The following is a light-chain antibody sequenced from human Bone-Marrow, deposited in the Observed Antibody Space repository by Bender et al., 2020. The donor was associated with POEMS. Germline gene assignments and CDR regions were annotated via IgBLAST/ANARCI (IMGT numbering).Light chain of an antibody. J-gene: IGLJ3*02. CDR2: LTSDGSY. CDR1: SGHSIYA. V-gene: IGLV4-69*01. CDR3: QTWGTGFSWV. Sequence: QLVLTQSPSASVSLGASVKLTCTLSSGHSIYAIAWHQQQPEKGPRFLMKLTSDGSYRKGDGIPDRFSGSSSGAERYLTISSLQSEDEADYYCQTWGTGFSWVFGGGTKLTVL.